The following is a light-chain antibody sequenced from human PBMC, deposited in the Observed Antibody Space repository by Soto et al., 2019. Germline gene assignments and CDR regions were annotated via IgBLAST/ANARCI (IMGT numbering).Light chain of an antibody. Sequence: QSVLTQPASVSGSPGQSITISCTGTSSDVGAYNFVSWYQRHPATVPKLMIYHVNNRPSGVSDRFSGSKSGNTASLTISGLQAEDEADYYCYSYTTSSTYVFGTGTKVTVL. CDR3: YSYTTSSTYV. CDR2: HVN. CDR1: SSDVGAYNF. J-gene: IGLJ1*01. V-gene: IGLV2-14*01.